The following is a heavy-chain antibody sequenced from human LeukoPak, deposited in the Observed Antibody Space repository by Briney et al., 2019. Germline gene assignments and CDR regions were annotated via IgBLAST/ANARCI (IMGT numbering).Heavy chain of an antibody. J-gene: IGHJ4*02. D-gene: IGHD2-2*01. Sequence: SETLSLTRAVSGVGISSDYCGWSPQPPGERLGWSGDIYYSRSNNYNHSLTSRVSISVATSTNQFYLSLSSVTAADTAVYYCARETCRSTSCHRRLVFDYWGQGTLVAVSS. CDR1: GVGISSDY. V-gene: IGHV4-59*01. CDR2: IYYSRSN. CDR3: ARETCRSTSCHRRLVFDY.